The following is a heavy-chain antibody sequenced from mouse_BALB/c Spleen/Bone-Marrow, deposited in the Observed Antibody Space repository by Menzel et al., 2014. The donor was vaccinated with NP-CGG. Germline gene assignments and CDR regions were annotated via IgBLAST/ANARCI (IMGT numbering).Heavy chain of an antibody. CDR2: IDPSDSET. CDR1: GYTFTDYW. CDR3: ARTAY. J-gene: IGHJ3*01. V-gene: IGHV1-69*02. Sequence: VKLQESGAELVKPGAPVKLSCKASGYTFTDYWMNWVKQRPGRGLEWIGRIDPSDSETHYHQKFKDKATLTVDKSSTTAYIQLSNLTSEDSAVYYCARTAYWGQGTLVTVSA.